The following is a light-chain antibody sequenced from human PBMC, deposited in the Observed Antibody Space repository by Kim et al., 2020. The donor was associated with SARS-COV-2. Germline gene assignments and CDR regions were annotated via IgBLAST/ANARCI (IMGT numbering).Light chain of an antibody. Sequence: ATVGDRVTITCRASQGISSWLAWYQQKPGEAPILLIYGASSLQRGVPSRFSGSGSGTDFTLTISSLQPEDSAAYYCQQTDTFPLTFGGGTKLEI. J-gene: IGKJ4*01. CDR3: QQTDTFPLT. CDR1: QGISSW. V-gene: IGKV1-12*01. CDR2: GAS.